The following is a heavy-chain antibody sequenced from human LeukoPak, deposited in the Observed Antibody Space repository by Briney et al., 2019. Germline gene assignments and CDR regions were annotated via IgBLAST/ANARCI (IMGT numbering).Heavy chain of an antibody. J-gene: IGHJ3*02. CDR3: ARGRGTSGSYYEGYAFDI. CDR2: IIPIFGTA. Sequence: GASVKVSCKASGGTFSSYAISWVRQAPGQGLEWMGGIIPIFGTANYAQKFQGRVTITADESTSTAYMELSSLGSEDTAVYYCARGRGTSGSYYEGYAFDIWGQGTMVTVSS. CDR1: GGTFSSYA. D-gene: IGHD1-26*01. V-gene: IGHV1-69*13.